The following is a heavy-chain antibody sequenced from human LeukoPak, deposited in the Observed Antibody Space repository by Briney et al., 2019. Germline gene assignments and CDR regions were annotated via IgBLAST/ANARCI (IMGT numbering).Heavy chain of an antibody. Sequence: ASVKVSCKASGYTFTSYDINWVRQATGQGLEWMGWMNPNSGNTGYAQKFQGRVTMTRNTSISTAYMELSSLRSEDTAVYYCARGRGAYCGGDCYSGDYWSQGTLVTVSS. J-gene: IGHJ4*02. CDR2: MNPNSGNT. CDR3: ARGRGAYCGGDCYSGDY. CDR1: GYTFTSYD. V-gene: IGHV1-8*01. D-gene: IGHD2-21*02.